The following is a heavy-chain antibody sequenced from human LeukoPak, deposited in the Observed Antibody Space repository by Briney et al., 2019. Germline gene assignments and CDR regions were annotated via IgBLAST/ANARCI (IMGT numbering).Heavy chain of an antibody. CDR3: ARETVCSGGSCYYEFDY. D-gene: IGHD2-15*01. Sequence: PGGSLRLSCAASGFTFSDYYMSWIRQAPGKGLEWVSYISSSGSTIYYADSVKGRFTISRDNAKNSLYLQMNSVRAEDTAVYYCARETVCSGGSCYYEFDYWGQGTLVTVSS. CDR1: GFTFSDYY. J-gene: IGHJ4*02. CDR2: ISSSGSTI. V-gene: IGHV3-11*04.